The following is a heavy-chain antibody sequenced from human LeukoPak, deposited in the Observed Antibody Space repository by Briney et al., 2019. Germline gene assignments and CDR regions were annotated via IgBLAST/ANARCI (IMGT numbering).Heavy chain of an antibody. CDR2: IKENSVGGTT. Sequence: GGSLRLSCGASGFTFNKAWMSWVRQTPGKGVEWVGRIKENSVGGTTDYAAPVEGRFTISRDDSKNTVYLEMRSLRTDDTAIYYCTAGLGRTNDDAWGQGTVVTVSA. V-gene: IGHV3-15*01. CDR1: GFTFNKAW. J-gene: IGHJ5*02. D-gene: IGHD2-8*01. CDR3: TAGLGRTNDDA.